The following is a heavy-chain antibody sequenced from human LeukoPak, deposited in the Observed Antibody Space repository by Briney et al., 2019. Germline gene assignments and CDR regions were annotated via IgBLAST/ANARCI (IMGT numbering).Heavy chain of an antibody. D-gene: IGHD3-22*01. J-gene: IGHJ4*02. Sequence: PGGSLRLSCAASGFTFSSYWMSWVRQPPGKGLEWVANIKQDGSEEYYVDSVKGRFTISRDNAKNSLYLQMNSLRAEDTAVYYCARGGVVYDSSGYYSFDYWGQGTLVTVSS. CDR3: ARGGVVYDSSGYYSFDY. CDR1: GFTFSSYW. V-gene: IGHV3-7*01. CDR2: IKQDGSEE.